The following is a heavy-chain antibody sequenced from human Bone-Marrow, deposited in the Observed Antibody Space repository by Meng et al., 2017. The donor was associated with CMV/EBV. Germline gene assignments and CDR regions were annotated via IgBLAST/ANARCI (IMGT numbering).Heavy chain of an antibody. V-gene: IGHV1-69*02. J-gene: IGHJ3*02. Sequence: SVKVSCKASGDTFSLYTITWVRQAPGQGLEWVGRIIPIVGIANYAQRFQGRLMITADKSTRTAYMELSSLTCEDTAVYYCARINIVGRTWYGVGDAFDIWGQGPMVTVSS. CDR2: IIPIVGIA. D-gene: IGHD2/OR15-2a*01. CDR1: GDTFSLYT. CDR3: ARINIVGRTWYGVGDAFDI.